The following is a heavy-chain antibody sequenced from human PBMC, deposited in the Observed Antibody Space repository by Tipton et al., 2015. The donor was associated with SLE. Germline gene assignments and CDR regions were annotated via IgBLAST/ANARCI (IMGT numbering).Heavy chain of an antibody. CDR2: IYYSGST. Sequence: TLSLTCTVSGGSISSSSYYWGWIRQAPGKGLEWIVSIYYSGSTYYTPSLKSRVTISVDTSQNQFSLKPSTVTAADTAVYYCRLITITSLFDYWGQGTLVTVSS. J-gene: IGHJ4*02. D-gene: IGHD3-16*01. V-gene: IGHV4-39*07. CDR3: RLITITSLFDY. CDR1: GGSISSSSYY.